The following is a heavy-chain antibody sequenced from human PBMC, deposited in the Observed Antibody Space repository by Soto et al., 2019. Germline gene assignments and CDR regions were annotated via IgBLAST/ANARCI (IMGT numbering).Heavy chain of an antibody. Sequence: GGSLRLSCAASGFTFSSYAMSWVRQAPGKGLEWVSAISGSGGSTYYADSVKGRFTISRDNSKNTLYLQMNSLRAEDTAVYYCAKPRGGYCSGGSCYNPLVYFQHWGQGTLVTVSS. CDR3: AKPRGGYCSGGSCYNPLVYFQH. D-gene: IGHD2-15*01. CDR1: GFTFSSYA. V-gene: IGHV3-23*01. CDR2: ISGSGGST. J-gene: IGHJ1*01.